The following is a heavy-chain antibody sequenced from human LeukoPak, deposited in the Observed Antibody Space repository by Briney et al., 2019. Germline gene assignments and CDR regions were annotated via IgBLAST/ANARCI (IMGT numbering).Heavy chain of an antibody. CDR3: ASPTGAVAGKADYYYGMDV. J-gene: IGHJ6*02. V-gene: IGHV1-69*13. CDR1: GYAFTSYG. D-gene: IGHD6-19*01. Sequence: GASVKVSCKASGYAFTSYGISWVRPATGQGLEWMGGIIPIFGTANYAQKFQGRVTITADESTSTAYMELSSLRSEDTAVYYCASPTGAVAGKADYYYGMDVWGQGTTVTVSS. CDR2: IIPIFGTA.